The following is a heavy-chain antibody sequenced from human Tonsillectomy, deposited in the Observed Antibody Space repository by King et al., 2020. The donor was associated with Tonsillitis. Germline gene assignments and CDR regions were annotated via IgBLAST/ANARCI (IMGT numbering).Heavy chain of an antibody. V-gene: IGHV1-69*01. CDR1: GGTFSSYA. Sequence: QLVQSGAEVKKPGSSVKVSCKASGGTFSSYAISWVRQAPGQGLEWMGGSIPIFGTAKYAQKLQGRVTITADESTSTAYMELSSLRSEDTAVYYCARAHARIVVVTAIDWGQGTLVTVSS. CDR2: SIPIFGTA. D-gene: IGHD2-21*02. CDR3: ARAHARIVVVTAID. J-gene: IGHJ4*02.